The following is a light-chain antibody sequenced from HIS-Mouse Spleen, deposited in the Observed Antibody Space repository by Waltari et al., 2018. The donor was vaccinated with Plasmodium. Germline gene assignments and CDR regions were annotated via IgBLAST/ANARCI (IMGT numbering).Light chain of an antibody. J-gene: IGKJ1*01. CDR1: QSISSW. CDR2: KAS. V-gene: IGKV1-5*03. Sequence: DIQMTQSPSTLSASVGDRVTITCRGSQSISSWLAWYQQKPGKAPKHLIYKASSLGSGVPSRFSGSGAGTEFTLTISSLQPDDFATYYCQQYKSDSWTFGQGTKVEIK. CDR3: QQYKSDSWT.